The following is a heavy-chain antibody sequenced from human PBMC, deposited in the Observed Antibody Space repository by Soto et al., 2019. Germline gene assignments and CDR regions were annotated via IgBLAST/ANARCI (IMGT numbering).Heavy chain of an antibody. Sequence: SETLSLTCTVSGGSISSSIYYWGWIRQPPGKGLEWIGSIYYSGSTYYNPSLKSRVTISVDTSKNQFSLKLSSVTAADTAVYYCARLGSTTDTLFDYWGQGTLVTVSS. J-gene: IGHJ4*02. V-gene: IGHV4-39*01. CDR2: IYYSGST. CDR3: ARLGSTTDTLFDY. CDR1: GGSISSSIYY. D-gene: IGHD2-2*01.